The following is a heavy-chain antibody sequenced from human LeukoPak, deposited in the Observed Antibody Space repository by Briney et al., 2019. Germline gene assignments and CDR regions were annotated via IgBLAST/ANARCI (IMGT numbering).Heavy chain of an antibody. CDR2: IYYSGST. Sequence: PSQTLSLTCTVSGGSISSGGYYWSWIRQHPGKGLEWIGYIYYSGSTYYNPSLKSRVTISVDTSKNQFSLKLSSVTAADTAVYYCARRLYDILTGYYHYLDYWGQGTLVTVSS. CDR1: GGSISSGGYY. D-gene: IGHD3-9*01. J-gene: IGHJ4*02. V-gene: IGHV4-31*03. CDR3: ARRLYDILTGYYHYLDY.